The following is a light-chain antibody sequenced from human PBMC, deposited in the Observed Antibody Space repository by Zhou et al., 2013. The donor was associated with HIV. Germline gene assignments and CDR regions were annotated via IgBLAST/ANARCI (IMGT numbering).Light chain of an antibody. CDR3: QQYANSPQI. CDR2: GAS. Sequence: EIVLTQSPGTLSLSPGERATLSCRASHTISANYLAWYQQKPGQAPRLLVYGASTRATGIPDRFTGSGSGTDFTLTFTTLGPEDFAVYYCQQYANSPQIFGQGTKVEIK. CDR1: HTISANY. V-gene: IGKV3-20*01. J-gene: IGKJ2*01.